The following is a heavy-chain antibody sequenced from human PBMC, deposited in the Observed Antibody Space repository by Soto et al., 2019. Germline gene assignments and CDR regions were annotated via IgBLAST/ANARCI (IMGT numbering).Heavy chain of an antibody. D-gene: IGHD3-10*01. Sequence: ASVKVSCKASGYTFTSYDINWVRQATGQGLEWMGWMNPNSGNTGYAQKFQGRVTMTRNTSISTAYMELSSLRSEDTAVYYCARGEYNSSSYYYYYIDVWGKGTLVTVSS. CDR2: MNPNSGNT. V-gene: IGHV1-8*02. J-gene: IGHJ6*03. CDR1: GYTFTSYD. CDR3: ARGEYNSSSYYYYYIDV.